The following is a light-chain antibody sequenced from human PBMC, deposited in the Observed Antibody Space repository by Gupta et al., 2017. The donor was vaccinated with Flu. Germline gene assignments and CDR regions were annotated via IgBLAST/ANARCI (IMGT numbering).Light chain of an antibody. CDR2: GIS. Sequence: EIMLTQSPATLSVSPGDRATLSCRASQRVSTHLAWYQQRPGQAPRLLIYGISTRASGVPVRFSGSGSGTEFTLTISSLQSEDFAVYYCQQYNNGPPATFGQGTKVEVK. CDR3: QQYNNGPPAT. V-gene: IGKV3-15*01. CDR1: QRVSTH. J-gene: IGKJ1*01.